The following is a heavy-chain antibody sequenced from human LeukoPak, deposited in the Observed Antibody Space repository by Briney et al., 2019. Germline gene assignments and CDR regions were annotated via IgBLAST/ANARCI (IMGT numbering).Heavy chain of an antibody. Sequence: SETLSLTCTVSGGSISSYYWSWIRQPPGKGLEWIGYIYYSGSTNYNPSLKSRVTISVDTSKNQFSLKLSSVTAADTAAYYCASGVRTYAFDIWGQGTMVTVSS. CDR1: GGSISSYY. V-gene: IGHV4-59*01. CDR2: IYYSGST. J-gene: IGHJ3*02. CDR3: ASGVRTYAFDI. D-gene: IGHD3-16*01.